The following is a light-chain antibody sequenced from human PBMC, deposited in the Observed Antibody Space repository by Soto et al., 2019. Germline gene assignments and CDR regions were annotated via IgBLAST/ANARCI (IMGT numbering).Light chain of an antibody. CDR2: GVS. V-gene: IGKV3-15*01. CDR3: QQYNNWPQT. J-gene: IGKJ1*01. CDR1: QTINNN. Sequence: VMTQAPATLYVSTGERATLSCRASQTINNNVAWYQLKDGQVPRLVLCGVSTRATDIPARFSGSGSGSEVTLSISSLHSEDFAEYHCQQYNNWPQTFGQGTKVEI.